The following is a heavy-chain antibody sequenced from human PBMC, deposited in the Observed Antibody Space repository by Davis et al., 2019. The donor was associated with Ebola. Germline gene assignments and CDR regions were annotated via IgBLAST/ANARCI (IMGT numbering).Heavy chain of an antibody. Sequence: GGSLRLSCAASGFTFSNYWMSWVRQAPGKGLEWVANIEQDGSEKYYVNSLKGRFTISRDNAKNSLYLQMNSLRAEDTAVYYCATEQARSSGWYGPGYWGQGTLVTVSS. CDR1: GFTFSNYW. J-gene: IGHJ4*02. CDR2: IEQDGSEK. D-gene: IGHD6-19*01. CDR3: ATEQARSSGWYGPGY. V-gene: IGHV3-7*03.